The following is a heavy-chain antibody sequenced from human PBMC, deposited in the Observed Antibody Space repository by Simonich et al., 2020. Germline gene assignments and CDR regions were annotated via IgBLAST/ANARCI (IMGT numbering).Heavy chain of an antibody. Sequence: QVQLQQWGAGLLKPSETLSLTCAVSGGSFSGYYWGWIRHPPGKGLEWIGVIKHRGRPNYNPSLKSRVTISVVTPKNQFSLKLSSVTAADTAVYYCERCGVVNYDILTGYHNLFDPWGQGTLVTVSS. CDR2: IKHRGRP. D-gene: IGHD3-9*01. J-gene: IGHJ5*02. V-gene: IGHV4-34*01. CDR3: ERCGVVNYDILTGYHNLFDP. CDR1: GGSFSGYY.